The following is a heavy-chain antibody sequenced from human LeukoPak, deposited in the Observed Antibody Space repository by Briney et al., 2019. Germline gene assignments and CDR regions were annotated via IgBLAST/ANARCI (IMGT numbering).Heavy chain of an antibody. CDR2: ISSSSSYI. Sequence: GGSLRLSCAASGFTFSSYSMNWVRQAPGKGLEWVSSISSSSSYIYYADSVKGRFTISRDNAKNSLYLQMNSLRAEDTAVYYCARAPRYYDILTGYSMQDAFDIWGQGQWSPSLQ. CDR1: GFTFSSYS. J-gene: IGHJ3*02. D-gene: IGHD3-9*01. CDR3: ARAPRYYDILTGYSMQDAFDI. V-gene: IGHV3-21*01.